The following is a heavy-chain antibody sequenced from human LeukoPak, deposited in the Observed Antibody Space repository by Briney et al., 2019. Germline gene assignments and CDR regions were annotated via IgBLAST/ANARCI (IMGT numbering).Heavy chain of an antibody. CDR3: ARELGSGWYSNWFDP. D-gene: IGHD6-19*01. Sequence: PSETLSLTCTVSGGSISSYYWSWIRQPPGKGLEWIGYIYYSGSTNYNPSLKSRVTISVDTSKNQSSLKLSSVTAADTAVYYCARELGSGWYSNWFDPWGQGTLVTVSS. CDR2: IYYSGST. J-gene: IGHJ5*02. V-gene: IGHV4-59*01. CDR1: GGSISSYY.